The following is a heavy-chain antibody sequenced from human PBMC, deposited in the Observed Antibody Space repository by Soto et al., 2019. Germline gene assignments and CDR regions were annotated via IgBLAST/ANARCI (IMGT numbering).Heavy chain of an antibody. Sequence: PGGSLRLFCAASGFTFSNYAMSWVRQAPGKGLEWVSGIGASGDGTYYADSVKGRFIISRDNSKNTLHLQMNSLRAEDTAVYYCAVRKTGSYFDYWGQGTLVTVSS. CDR2: IGASGDGT. J-gene: IGHJ4*02. V-gene: IGHV3-23*01. D-gene: IGHD1-26*01. CDR1: GFTFSNYA. CDR3: AVRKTGSYFDY.